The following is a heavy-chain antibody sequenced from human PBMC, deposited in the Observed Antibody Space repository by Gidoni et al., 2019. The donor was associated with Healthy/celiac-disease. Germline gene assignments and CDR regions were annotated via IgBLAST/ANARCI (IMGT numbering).Heavy chain of an antibody. D-gene: IGHD3-10*01. V-gene: IGHV3-30*18. CDR3: AKSILWFGELLYRDAFDI. Sequence: QVQLVESGGGVVQPGRSLRLSCAASGFTFSSYGMHWVRQAPGKGLEWVAVISYDGSNKYYADSVKGRFTISRDNSKNTLYLQMNSLRAEDTAVYYCAKSILWFGELLYRDAFDIWGQGTMVTVSS. CDR1: GFTFSSYG. J-gene: IGHJ3*02. CDR2: ISYDGSNK.